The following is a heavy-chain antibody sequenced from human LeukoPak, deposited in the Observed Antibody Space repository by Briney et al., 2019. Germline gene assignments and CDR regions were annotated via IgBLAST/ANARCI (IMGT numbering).Heavy chain of an antibody. CDR1: GFTFSSYS. CDR3: ARVTAVRGVPFYYYYGMDV. CDR2: ISSSSSYI. V-gene: IGHV3-21*01. J-gene: IGHJ6*02. Sequence: PGGSLRLSCAASGFTFSSYSMNWVRQAPGKGLEGGSSISSSSSYIYYADSVKGRFTISRDNAKNSLYLQMNSLRAEDTAVYYCARVTAVRGVPFYYYYGMDVWGQGTTVTVSS. D-gene: IGHD3-10*01.